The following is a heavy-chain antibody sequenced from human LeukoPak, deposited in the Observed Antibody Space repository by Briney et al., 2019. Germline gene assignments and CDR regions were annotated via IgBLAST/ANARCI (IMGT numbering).Heavy chain of an antibody. CDR2: INSRSSTI. CDR1: GFTFSTHD. V-gene: IGHV3-48*04. Sequence: GGSLRLSCAASGFTFSTHDVNWVRQAPGKGLEWVSFINSRSSTIYYADSVKGRFTISRDNGKNSLYLQMNSLRAEDTAVYYCARRQPLGCSGTSCYAGPVDYWGQGTLVTVSS. J-gene: IGHJ4*02. D-gene: IGHD2-2*01. CDR3: ARRQPLGCSGTSCYAGPVDY.